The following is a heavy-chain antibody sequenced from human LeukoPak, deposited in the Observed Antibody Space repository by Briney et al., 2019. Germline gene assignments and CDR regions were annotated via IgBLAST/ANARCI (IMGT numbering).Heavy chain of an antibody. CDR3: ARDRGDGP. V-gene: IGHV4-59*01. CDR2: IYYSGST. CDR1: RXSISSYY. J-gene: IGHJ5*02. Sequence: SETLSLTCTVSRXSISSYYGSWLRQPPGKGLEWIGYIYYSGSTKYNPSLNSRVTISVDTSKNQFFLNLTSVTAADTAVYYCARDRGDGPWGQGTLVTVSS.